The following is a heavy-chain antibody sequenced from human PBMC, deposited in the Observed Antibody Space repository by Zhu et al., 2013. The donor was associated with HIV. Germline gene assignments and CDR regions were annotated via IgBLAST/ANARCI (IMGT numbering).Heavy chain of an antibody. CDR1: GFIFSDYY. V-gene: IGHV3-11*01. CDR3: ASGVVVYAALNYYGMDV. J-gene: IGHJ6*02. CDR2: ISSSGSTT. D-gene: IGHD2-8*02. Sequence: VQLVESGGGMVKPGGSLRLSCTASGFIFSDYYMSWIRQAPGKGLEWVSYISSSGSTTYYADSVKGRFTISRDNSKNSLYLQMNSLRAEDTAVYYCASGVVVYAALNYYGMDVWGQGTTVTVSS.